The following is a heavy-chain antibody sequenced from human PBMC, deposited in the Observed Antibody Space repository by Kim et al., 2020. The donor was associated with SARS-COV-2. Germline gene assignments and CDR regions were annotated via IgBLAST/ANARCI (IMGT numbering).Heavy chain of an antibody. D-gene: IGHD3-10*01. J-gene: IGHJ4*02. Sequence: SETLSLTCTVSGGSISSSSYYWGWIRQPPGKGLEWIGSIYYSGSTYYNPSLKSRATISVDTSKNQFSLKLSSVTAADTAVYYCAPLTNGSGGYWGQGTLVTVSS. CDR1: GGSISSSSYY. CDR3: APLTNGSGGY. CDR2: IYYSGST. V-gene: IGHV4-39*01.